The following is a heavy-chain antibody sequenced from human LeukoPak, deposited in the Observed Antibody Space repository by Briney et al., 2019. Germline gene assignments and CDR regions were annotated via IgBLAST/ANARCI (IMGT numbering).Heavy chain of an antibody. Sequence: GASVKVSCKVSGYTLTELSMHWVRQAPGKGLEGMGGFDPEDGETIYAQKFQGRVTMTEDTSTDTAYMELSSLRSEDTAVYYCATDLDIAVAGTIFDYWGQGTLVTVSS. V-gene: IGHV1-24*01. CDR1: GYTLTELS. CDR3: ATDLDIAVAGTIFDY. J-gene: IGHJ4*02. D-gene: IGHD6-19*01. CDR2: FDPEDGET.